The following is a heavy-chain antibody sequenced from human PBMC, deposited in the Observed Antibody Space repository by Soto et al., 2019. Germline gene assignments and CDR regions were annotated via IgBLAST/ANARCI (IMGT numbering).Heavy chain of an antibody. CDR2: ITGRGGGT. Sequence: EVQLLESGGGLVQPGGSLRLSCAASGFTFGNYAMTWVRQAPGKGLEWVSVITGRGGGTYFVDSVKGRFTISRDNSKNTVYLQMNSLRAEDTAVYYCAKRPLTAAGFDYWGQGTLVTVSS. D-gene: IGHD6-13*01. V-gene: IGHV3-23*01. CDR3: AKRPLTAAGFDY. J-gene: IGHJ4*02. CDR1: GFTFGNYA.